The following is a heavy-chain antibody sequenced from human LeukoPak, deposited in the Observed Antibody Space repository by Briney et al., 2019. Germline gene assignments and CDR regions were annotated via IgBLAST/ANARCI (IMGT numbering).Heavy chain of an antibody. V-gene: IGHV1-18*01. CDR1: GYTFTSYG. D-gene: IGHD2-15*01. Sequence: GASVKVSCKASGYTFTSYGISWVRQAPGQGLEWMGWISAYNGNTNYAQKLQGRVTMTTDTSTSTAYMELRSLRSDDTAVYYCAKDPGDIVVVVAAYNWFDPWGQGTLVTVSS. CDR3: AKDPGDIVVVVAAYNWFDP. CDR2: ISAYNGNT. J-gene: IGHJ5*02.